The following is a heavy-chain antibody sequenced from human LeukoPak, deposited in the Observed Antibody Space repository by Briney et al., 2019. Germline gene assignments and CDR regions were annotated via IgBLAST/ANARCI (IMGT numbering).Heavy chain of an antibody. V-gene: IGHV1-18*01. J-gene: IGHJ4*02. D-gene: IGHD3-3*01. Sequence: ASVKVSCKASGYTFPSYGISWVRQAPGQGLEWMGWISAYNGNTNYAQKLQGRVTMTTDTSTSTAYMELRSLRSDDTAVYYCARDRAYDYDFWSGSLHYFDYWGQGTLVTVSS. CDR2: ISAYNGNT. CDR1: GYTFPSYG. CDR3: ARDRAYDYDFWSGSLHYFDY.